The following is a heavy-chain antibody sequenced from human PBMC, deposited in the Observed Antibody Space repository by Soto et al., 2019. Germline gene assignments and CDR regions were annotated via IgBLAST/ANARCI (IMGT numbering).Heavy chain of an antibody. CDR3: ARNYGHAFDI. CDR2: IYYSGST. Sequence: QVQLQESGPGLVKTSETLSLTCTVSGGSIRSYYWSWIRQPPGKGLEWIGYIYYSGSTNYNPSLKSRVTISVDTSKNQFSLKLSSVTAADTAVYYCARNYGHAFDIWGQGTMVTVSS. V-gene: IGHV4-59*01. D-gene: IGHD1-7*01. J-gene: IGHJ3*02. CDR1: GGSIRSYY.